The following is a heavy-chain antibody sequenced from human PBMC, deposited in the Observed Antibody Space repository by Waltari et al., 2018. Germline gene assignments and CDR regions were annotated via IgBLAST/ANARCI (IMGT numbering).Heavy chain of an antibody. D-gene: IGHD5-18*01. V-gene: IGHV3-74*01. CDR3: ARKGGRGYTYGPFYFDS. CDR1: GVTFSDYW. Sequence: EVQLLEAGGDLVQPGGSLRLSCAAYGVTFSDYWMHWLRQAPGKGLVWVARIKGDGYGITYSDAVQGRFTISRDNTKNTVYLQLNSLRADDTAVYYCARKGGRGYTYGPFYFDSWGRGTLVTVSS. J-gene: IGHJ4*02. CDR2: IKGDGYGI.